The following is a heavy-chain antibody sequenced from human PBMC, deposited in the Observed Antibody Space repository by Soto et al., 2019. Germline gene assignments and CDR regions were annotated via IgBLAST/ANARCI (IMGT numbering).Heavy chain of an antibody. V-gene: IGHV3-30-3*01. D-gene: IGHD6-13*01. CDR2: ISYDGSNK. CDR3: ARPGNSSSWDYFGY. J-gene: IGHJ4*02. CDR1: GFSFSSYA. Sequence: PWWSMRLSCVACGFSFSSYAMPWARKDPGKGLEWVAVISYDGSNKYYADSVKGRFTISRDNSKTTLNLQMNSLRAEDTAVYYCARPGNSSSWDYFGYWGQGTLVTVSS.